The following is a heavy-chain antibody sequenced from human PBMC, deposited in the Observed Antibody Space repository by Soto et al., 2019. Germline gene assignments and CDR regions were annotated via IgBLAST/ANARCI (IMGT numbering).Heavy chain of an antibody. J-gene: IGHJ6*02. CDR1: GFTVSSNY. V-gene: IGHV3-53*01. D-gene: IGHD3-3*01. CDR2: IYSGGST. CDR3: AREASSSGYYDFFWYGMDV. Sequence: GGSLRLSCAASGFTVSSNYMSWVRQAPGKGLEWVSVIYSGGSTYYADSVKGRFTISRDNSKNTLYLQMNSLRAEDTAVYYCAREASSSGYYDFFWYGMDVWGQGTTVTVSS.